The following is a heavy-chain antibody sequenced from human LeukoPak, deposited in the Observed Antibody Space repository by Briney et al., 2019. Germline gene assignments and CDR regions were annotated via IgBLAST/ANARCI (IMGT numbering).Heavy chain of an antibody. CDR2: IKQDGSGK. J-gene: IGHJ4*02. D-gene: IGHD2-21*02. V-gene: IGHV3-7*04. CDR3: VRGVTGDS. Sequence: GGSLRLSCAASGFTFTNYWVSWFRQAPGKGLEWVANIKQDGSGKNYVDSVKGRFTIARDNAKNSLDLQMDSLRAEDTAVYYCVRGVTGDSWGQGTLVTVSS. CDR1: GFTFTNYW.